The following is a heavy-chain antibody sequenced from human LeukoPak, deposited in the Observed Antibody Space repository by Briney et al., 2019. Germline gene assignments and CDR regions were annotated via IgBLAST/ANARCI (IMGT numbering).Heavy chain of an antibody. D-gene: IGHD6-13*01. CDR3: AKDRGTSWYPDAFDI. Sequence: GGSLRLSCAAYGFAFSNAWMSWVRQAPGKGLAWVSTLSSSGGTTYYADSVKGRFTISRDNSKNTLYLQMNRLSADDTAVYYCAKDRGTSWYPDAFDIWGQGTMITVSA. J-gene: IGHJ3*02. V-gene: IGHV3-23*01. CDR2: LSSSGGTT. CDR1: GFAFSNAW.